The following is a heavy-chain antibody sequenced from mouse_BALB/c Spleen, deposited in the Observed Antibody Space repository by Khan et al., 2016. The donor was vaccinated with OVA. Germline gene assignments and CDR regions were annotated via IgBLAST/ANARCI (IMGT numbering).Heavy chain of an antibody. CDR2: IYPYNAGT. CDR1: GYTFTSYV. CDR3: AKYGNYLDY. V-gene: IGHV1S136*01. Sequence: VQLQQSGPELVKPGASVKMSCKASGYTFTSYVMHWVKQKPGQGLEWIGYIYPYNAGTKYNEKFKGKATLTSDKSSSPAYMELSSLTSEDSAVYYCAKYGNYLDYWGQGTTLTVSS. J-gene: IGHJ2*01. D-gene: IGHD2-10*02.